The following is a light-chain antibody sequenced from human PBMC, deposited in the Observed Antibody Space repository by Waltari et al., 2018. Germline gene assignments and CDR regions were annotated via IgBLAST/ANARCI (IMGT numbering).Light chain of an antibody. CDR1: PSIRSN. V-gene: IGKV3-15*01. Sequence: ELVMTQSPATLSVFPGERATISCRASPSIRSNLALYQLKPGQAPSPPIFGASTRATGIPARFSGSGSGTEFTLTISSLQSEDFAVYFCQQYDNWLGTFGQGTKVEIK. CDR2: GAS. CDR3: QQYDNWLGT. J-gene: IGKJ1*01.